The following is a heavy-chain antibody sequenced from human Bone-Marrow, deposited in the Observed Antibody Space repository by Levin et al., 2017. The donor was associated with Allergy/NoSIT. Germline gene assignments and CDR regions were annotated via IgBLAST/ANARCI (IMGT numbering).Heavy chain of an antibody. CDR3: ASQPIVVVVAATKRRYFQH. CDR1: GFTFRSYG. CDR2: IWYDGSNK. V-gene: IGHV3-33*01. Sequence: LSLPCAASGFTFRSYGMHWVRPAPGKGLEWVAVIWYDGSNKYYADSVKGRFTISRDNSKNTLYLQMNSLRAEDTAVYYCASQPIVVVVAATKRRYFQHWGQGTLVTVSS. J-gene: IGHJ1*01. D-gene: IGHD2-15*01.